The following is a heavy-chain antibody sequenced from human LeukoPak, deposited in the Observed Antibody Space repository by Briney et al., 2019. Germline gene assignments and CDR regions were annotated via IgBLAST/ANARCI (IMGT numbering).Heavy chain of an antibody. CDR3: ARELYCSSTSCYPYFDY. J-gene: IGHJ4*02. CDR2: IYTSGST. Sequence: SETLSLTCIVSGGSISSYYCSWIPQPAAKGLEWIGRIYTSGSTNYNSSLKSRVTMSVDTAKNQFSLKLSSVTAADTAVYYCARELYCSSTSCYPYFDYWGQGTLVTVSS. D-gene: IGHD2-2*01. CDR1: GGSISSYY. V-gene: IGHV4-4*07.